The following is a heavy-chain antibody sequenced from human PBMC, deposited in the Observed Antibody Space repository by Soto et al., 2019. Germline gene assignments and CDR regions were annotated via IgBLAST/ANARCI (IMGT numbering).Heavy chain of an antibody. Sequence: QVQLVQSGAEVKKPGASVRVSCKPSGYTLTNYAIHWVRQAAGQRLEWLGWIDPGSGNTRYSQKFQGRITISRDNSASTFYMDLSSLTSEDTAVYFCTRDLNGGNPFDYWGQGTRVTVS. CDR2: IDPGSGNT. J-gene: IGHJ4*02. V-gene: IGHV1-3*01. CDR1: GYTLTNYA. CDR3: TRDLNGGNPFDY. D-gene: IGHD2-8*01.